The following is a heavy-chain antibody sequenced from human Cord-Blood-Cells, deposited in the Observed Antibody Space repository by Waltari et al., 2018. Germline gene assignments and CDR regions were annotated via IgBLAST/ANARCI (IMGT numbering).Heavy chain of an antibody. J-gene: IGHJ4*02. D-gene: IGHD5-12*01. Sequence: QVQLVQSGAEVKKPGASVKVSCKASGYTFTSYAMHWVRQAPGQRLEWLGWINAGNGNTKYSQKFQGRVTITRDTSASTAYMELSSLRSEDTAVYYCARVSGGYSGYEIGHWGQGTLVTVSS. CDR2: INAGNGNT. CDR1: GYTFTSYA. CDR3: ARVSGGYSGYEIGH. V-gene: IGHV1-3*01.